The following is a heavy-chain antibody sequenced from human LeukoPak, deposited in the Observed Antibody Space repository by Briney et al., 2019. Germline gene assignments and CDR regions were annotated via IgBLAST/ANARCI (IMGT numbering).Heavy chain of an antibody. Sequence: GGSLRLSCAASGFTFSNYWMHWVRQAPGKGLEGVSGISWNSGSIGYADSVKGRFTISRDNAKNSLYLQMNSLRAEDTALYYCAKGMVVPAAHDAFDIWGQGTMVTVSS. CDR3: AKGMVVPAAHDAFDI. J-gene: IGHJ3*02. V-gene: IGHV3-9*01. D-gene: IGHD2-2*01. CDR1: GFTFSNYW. CDR2: ISWNSGSI.